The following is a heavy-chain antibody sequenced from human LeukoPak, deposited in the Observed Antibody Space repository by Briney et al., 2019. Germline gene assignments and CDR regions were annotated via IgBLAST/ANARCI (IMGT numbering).Heavy chain of an antibody. D-gene: IGHD3-10*01. CDR1: GGPFSGYF. J-gene: IGHJ4*02. CDR3: ARRYYYNLGSFPFDF. Sequence: SETLSLTCAVSGGPFSGYFWSWNRQSSGKGLEWIGEIHNSGTTNYNPSLNSRVTISEDTSKNQFYRNLSSVTAADTAVYYCARRYYYNLGSFPFDFWGQGTLVSVSS. V-gene: IGHV4-34*01. CDR2: IHNSGTT.